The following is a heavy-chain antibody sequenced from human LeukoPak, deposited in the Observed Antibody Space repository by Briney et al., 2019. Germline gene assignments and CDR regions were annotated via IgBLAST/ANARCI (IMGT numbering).Heavy chain of an antibody. CDR2: INPNSGGT. CDR3: ARERADGYATIDY. CDR1: GYTFTGYY. J-gene: IGHJ4*02. V-gene: IGHV1-2*02. Sequence: ASVKVSCKASGYTFTGYYMHWVRQAPGQGLEWMGWINPNSGGTNYAQKFRGRVTMTRDTSISTAYMELSRLRSDDTAVYYCARERADGYATIDYWGQGTLVTVSS. D-gene: IGHD2-8*01.